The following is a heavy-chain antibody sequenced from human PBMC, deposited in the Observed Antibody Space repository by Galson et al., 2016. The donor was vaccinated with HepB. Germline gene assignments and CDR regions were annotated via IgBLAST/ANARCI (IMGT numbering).Heavy chain of an antibody. Sequence: QSGAEVKKPGESLKISCKLSGYDFNIYWIAWVRQMAGKGLKWMGIIYPRDSDDRYSPSFKGQVTISVDKSIETVYLQWSSLKASDTAIYYCARHGSNYDYWGQGTLVTVSS. V-gene: IGHV5-51*01. CDR1: GYDFNIYW. CDR3: ARHGSNYDY. D-gene: IGHD4-11*01. J-gene: IGHJ4*02. CDR2: IYPRDSDD.